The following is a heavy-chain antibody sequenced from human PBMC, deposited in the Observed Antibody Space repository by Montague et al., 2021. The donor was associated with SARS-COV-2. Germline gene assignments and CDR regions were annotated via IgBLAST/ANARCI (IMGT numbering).Heavy chain of an antibody. CDR2: IYYSGST. CDR1: GGSISNYY. Sequence: SETLSLTCTVSGGSISNYYWSWIRQPPGKGLEWIGSIYYSGSTYYNPSLKSRVTISVDTSKNQFSLQLSSVTAADAAVYYCARLGRQQLVRLSGMDVWGQGTTVTVSS. V-gene: IGHV4-59*12. J-gene: IGHJ6*02. D-gene: IGHD6-13*01. CDR3: ARLGRQQLVRLSGMDV.